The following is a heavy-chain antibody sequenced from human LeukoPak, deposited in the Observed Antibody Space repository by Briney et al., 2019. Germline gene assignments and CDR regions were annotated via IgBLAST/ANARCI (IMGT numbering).Heavy chain of an antibody. J-gene: IGHJ3*02. Sequence: GASVKVSCKASGYTFTGYYMHWVRQAPGQGLEWMGWINPNSGGTNYAQKFQGRVTMTRDTSISTAYMELSRLRSDDTAVYYCARARQWLVQNAFDIWGQGTMVTVSS. CDR2: INPNSGGT. V-gene: IGHV1-2*02. CDR1: GYTFTGYY. CDR3: ARARQWLVQNAFDI. D-gene: IGHD6-19*01.